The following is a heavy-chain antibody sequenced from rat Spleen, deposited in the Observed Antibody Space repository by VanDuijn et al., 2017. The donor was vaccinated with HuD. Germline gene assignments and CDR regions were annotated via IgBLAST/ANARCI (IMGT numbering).Heavy chain of an antibody. CDR2: IWGNGNT. CDR3: TRTYGGYTSNWFPY. CDR1: GFSLTSYS. J-gene: IGHJ3*01. D-gene: IGHD1-11*01. V-gene: IGHV2-13*01. Sequence: QVQLKESGPGLVQPSETLSLTCTVSGFSLTSYSVIWVRQPPGKGLEWMGVIWGNGNTNYSSTLKSRLSISRDTSKSQVFLKMNSLQTEDAAIYFCTRTYGGYTSNWFPYWGQGTLVTVSS.